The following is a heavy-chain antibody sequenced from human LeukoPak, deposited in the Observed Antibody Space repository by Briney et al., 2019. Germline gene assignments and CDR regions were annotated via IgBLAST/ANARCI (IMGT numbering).Heavy chain of an antibody. CDR2: ISTSGNTI. V-gene: IGHV3-48*03. J-gene: IGHJ4*02. D-gene: IGHD2-2*01. Sequence: QTGGSLRLSCAASGFTFSTYEMNWVRQAPGKGLEWVSYISTSGNTIYYADSVKGRFTISRDNAKNSLYLQMNSLRPEDTAVYYCAKAGCSSTNCYAGFEYWGQGTLVTVSS. CDR1: GFTFSTYE. CDR3: AKAGCSSTNCYAGFEY.